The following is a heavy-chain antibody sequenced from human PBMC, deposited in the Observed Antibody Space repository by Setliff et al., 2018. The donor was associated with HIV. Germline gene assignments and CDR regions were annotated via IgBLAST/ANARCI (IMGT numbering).Heavy chain of an antibody. CDR3: ARDVGEQLDV. CDR1: GGSISTFY. V-gene: IGHV4-59*01. J-gene: IGHJ6*03. Sequence: SETLSLTCTVSGGSISTFYWSWIRQPPGKGLEWIGYIYYSGRTNYNPSLDSRVTMSVDTSKNQFSLKLSSVAAADTAVYYCARDVGEQLDVWGKGTTVTVS. CDR2: IYYSGRT.